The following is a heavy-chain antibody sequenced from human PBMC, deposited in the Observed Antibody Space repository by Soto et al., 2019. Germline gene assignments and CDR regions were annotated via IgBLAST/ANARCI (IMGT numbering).Heavy chain of an antibody. CDR1: GGSISSGGYS. CDR2: IYHSGST. V-gene: IGHV4-30-2*01. Sequence: SETMSLTCAVSGGSISSGGYSWSWIRQPPGKGLEWIGYIYHSGSTYYNPSLKSRVTISVDRSKNQFSLKLSSVTAADTAVYYCAGAHSLTIFGVVTKGVGWFDPWGQGTLVTVSS. D-gene: IGHD3-3*01. J-gene: IGHJ5*02. CDR3: AGAHSLTIFGVVTKGVGWFDP.